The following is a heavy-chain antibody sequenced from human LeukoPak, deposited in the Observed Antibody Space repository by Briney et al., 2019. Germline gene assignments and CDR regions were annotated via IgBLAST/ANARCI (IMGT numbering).Heavy chain of an antibody. V-gene: IGHV3-21*01. CDR1: GFTFSSYS. J-gene: IGHJ3*02. Sequence: GGSLRLSCAASGFTFSSYSMNWVRQAPGAGLEWVSSISSSSSYICYADSVKGRFTISRDNAKNSLYLQMNSLRAEDTAVYYCARDRRYCSGGSCYSIGAFDIWGQGTMVTVSS. D-gene: IGHD2-15*01. CDR3: ARDRRYCSGGSCYSIGAFDI. CDR2: ISSSSSYI.